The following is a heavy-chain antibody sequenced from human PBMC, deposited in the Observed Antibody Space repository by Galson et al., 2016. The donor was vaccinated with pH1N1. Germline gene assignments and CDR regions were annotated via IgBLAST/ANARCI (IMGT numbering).Heavy chain of an antibody. CDR3: AHIVPSRSTNFVVVFINDAFDM. V-gene: IGHV2-5*02. J-gene: IGHJ3*02. CDR1: GFSLTTTGVG. Sequence: PALVKPTQTLTLTCTFSGFSLTTTGVGVGWIRQPPGKALEWLAVIYWDDDKRYSPSLKSRLTITKDTSKNQVVLTMTNMYPVDTATYYYAHIVPSRSTNFVVVFINDAFDMWGQGTMVTVSS. D-gene: IGHD3-3*01. CDR2: IYWDDDK.